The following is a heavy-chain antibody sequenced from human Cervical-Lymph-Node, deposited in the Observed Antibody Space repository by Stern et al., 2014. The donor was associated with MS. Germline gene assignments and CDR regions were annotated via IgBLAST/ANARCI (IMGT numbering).Heavy chain of an antibody. D-gene: IGHD1-1*01. CDR3: ARDEIGQTATHYYYYGMDV. CDR2: IIPIFGAA. Sequence: DQLVESGAEVKKPGSSVKVSCKASGGTFSSQGFSWVRQAPGQGLEWLGGIIPIFGAAHYAQKFQGRVTITADESTSTVYMELRSLRAEDTAVYYCARDEIGQTATHYYYYGMDVWGQGTTVIVSS. V-gene: IGHV1-69*01. CDR1: GGTFSSQG. J-gene: IGHJ6*02.